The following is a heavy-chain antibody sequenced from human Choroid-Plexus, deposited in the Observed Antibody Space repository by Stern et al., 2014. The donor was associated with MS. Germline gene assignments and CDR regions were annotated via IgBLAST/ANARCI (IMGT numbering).Heavy chain of an antibody. CDR1: GFTFGSCA. CDR3: AKDRHYLTYFFDH. V-gene: IGHV3-30*18. D-gene: IGHD2/OR15-2a*01. Sequence: VQLVESGGGVVQPGRPLRLSCVASGFTFGSCAMHWVRQAPGKGLEWVAGVSDDGSNKYYADSVKGRFTISRENSQNTLYMQMSSLRPEDTAVYYCAKDRHYLTYFFDHWGQGSLVTVSS. CDR2: VSDDGSNK. J-gene: IGHJ5*02.